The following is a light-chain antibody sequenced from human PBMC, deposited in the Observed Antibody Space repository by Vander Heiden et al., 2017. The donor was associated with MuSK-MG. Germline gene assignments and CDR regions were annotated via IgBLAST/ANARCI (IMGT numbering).Light chain of an antibody. CDR1: SSDVGSYNL. V-gene: IGLV2-23*02. CDR3: CSHEGSSTPYV. J-gene: IGLJ1*01. CDR2: DVS. Sequence: QSALTQPASVSGSPGQSITISCTGTSSDVGSYNLVSWYQQHPGKAPKLMMYDVSKRPSGVPNRFSGSKSGNTASLTIYGLQAEDEAEYYCCSHEGSSTPYVFGTGTKVTVI.